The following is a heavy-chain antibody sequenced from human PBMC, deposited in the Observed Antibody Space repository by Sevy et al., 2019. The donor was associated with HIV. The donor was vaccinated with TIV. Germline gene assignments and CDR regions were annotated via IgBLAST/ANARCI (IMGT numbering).Heavy chain of an antibody. J-gene: IGHJ4*02. CDR3: TRVSRGTDDDY. D-gene: IGHD2-2*01. V-gene: IGHV3-7*01. CDR1: GFTFSNSW. Sequence: GGSLRLSCVASGFTFSNSWMNWVRQAPGKGLEWVANINPGGTEEFYVDSVKGRFILSRDNAKNSLFQQMNSLRAEDTVVYYCTRVSRGTDDDYWAREPWSPSPQ. CDR2: INPGGTEE.